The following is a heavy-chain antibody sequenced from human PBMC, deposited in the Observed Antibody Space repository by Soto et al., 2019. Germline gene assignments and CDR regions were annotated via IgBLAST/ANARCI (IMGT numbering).Heavy chain of an antibody. CDR1: GASISRYY. CDR2: LYNTGST. Sequence: PSETLSLTCTVSGASISRYYWSWIRQSPGKGLEWIGDLYNTGSTKYNPSLKSRVTISVDKSKNQFSLELRSVTAADTAVYYCATLPPRIVVVKTEIPTWGQGTLVTVS. V-gene: IGHV4-59*12. D-gene: IGHD2-15*01. J-gene: IGHJ5*02. CDR3: ATLPPRIVVVKTEIPT.